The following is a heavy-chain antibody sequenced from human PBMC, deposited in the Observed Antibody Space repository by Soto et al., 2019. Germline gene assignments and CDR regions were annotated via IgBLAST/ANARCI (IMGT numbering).Heavy chain of an antibody. D-gene: IGHD1-26*01. CDR2: TYYRSKWYY. V-gene: IGHV6-1*01. CDR1: GDSVSSNRAG. J-gene: IGHJ4*01. Sequence: SQTLSLTCAISGDSVSSNRAGWSWVRQSPSRGLEWLGRTYYRSKWYYEYAVSVRGRIPINPDTSKNQYSLQLNSVTPEDTAVYFCARGEQYSGRIFDYWGQGTLVTVSS. CDR3: ARGEQYSGRIFDY.